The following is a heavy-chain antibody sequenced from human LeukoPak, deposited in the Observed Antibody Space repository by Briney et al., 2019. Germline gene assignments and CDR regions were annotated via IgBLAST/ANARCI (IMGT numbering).Heavy chain of an antibody. CDR2: IYYSGST. CDR3: ARGLAHIVVVPAARSLSWFDP. J-gene: IGHJ5*02. CDR1: GGSISSYY. Sequence: SETLSLTCTVSGGSISSYYWSWIRLPPGKGLEWIGYIYYSGSTNYNPSLKSRVTISVDTSKNQFSLKLSSVTAADTAVYYCARGLAHIVVVPAARSLSWFDPWGQGTLVTVSS. D-gene: IGHD2-2*01. V-gene: IGHV4-59*12.